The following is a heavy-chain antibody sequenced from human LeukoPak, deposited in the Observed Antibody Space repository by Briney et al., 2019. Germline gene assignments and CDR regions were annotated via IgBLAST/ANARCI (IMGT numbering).Heavy chain of an antibody. D-gene: IGHD3-16*01. V-gene: IGHV3-7*03. CDR1: GFTFSDYY. CDR2: INHNGDVN. CDR3: ARGGGLDV. J-gene: IGHJ6*02. Sequence: PGGSLRPSCAASGFTFSDYYMSWIRQAPGKGLEWVASINHNGDVNYYVDSVKGRFTISRDNAKNSLYLQMSNLRAEDTTVYFCARGGGLDVWGQGATVTVSS.